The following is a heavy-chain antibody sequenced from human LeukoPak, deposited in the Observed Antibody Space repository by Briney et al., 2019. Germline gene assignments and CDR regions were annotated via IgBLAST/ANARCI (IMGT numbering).Heavy chain of an antibody. Sequence: SETLSLTCTASRGSISSYYWSWIRQPPGKGLEWIGYLFYSGNTNSNPSLKSRVTISADTSKNQFSLRLNSVTAADTAVYFCGRVRTGNTGSPEYFEDWGQGTLVTVSS. CDR1: RGSISSYY. CDR3: GRVRTGNTGSPEYFED. J-gene: IGHJ1*01. CDR2: LFYSGNT. D-gene: IGHD5-12*01. V-gene: IGHV4-59*01.